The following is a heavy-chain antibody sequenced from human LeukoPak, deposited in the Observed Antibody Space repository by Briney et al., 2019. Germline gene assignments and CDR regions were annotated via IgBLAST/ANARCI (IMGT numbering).Heavy chain of an antibody. CDR1: GDSLNGYY. V-gene: IGHV4-59*01. Sequence: SETLSLTCTVSGDSLNGYYWTWIRQPPGKGLEWIGYIYYTRTTNYNPSLKSRVTISKDTSKNQFSLKLRSVTAADTAVYYCARGALDYLYGMDVWGQGTTVTVSS. CDR3: ARGALDYLYGMDV. CDR2: IYYTRTT. J-gene: IGHJ6*02. D-gene: IGHD3/OR15-3a*01.